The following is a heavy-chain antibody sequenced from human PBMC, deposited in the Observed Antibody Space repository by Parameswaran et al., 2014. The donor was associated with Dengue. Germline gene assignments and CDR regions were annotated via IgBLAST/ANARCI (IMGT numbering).Heavy chain of an antibody. V-gene: IGHV4-34*01. CDR2: INHSGST. CDR1: GGSSSGYY. J-gene: IGHJ4*02. CDR3: ARGRGYVWGSYRYTLDY. D-gene: IGHD3-16*02. Sequence: SETLSLTCAVYGGSSSGYYWSWIRQPPGKGLEWIGEINHSGSTNYNPSLKSRVTISVDTSKNQFSLKLSSVTAADTAVYYCARGRGYVWGSYRYTLDYWGQGTLVTVSS.